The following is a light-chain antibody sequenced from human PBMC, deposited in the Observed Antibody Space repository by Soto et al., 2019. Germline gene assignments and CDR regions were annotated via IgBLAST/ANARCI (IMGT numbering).Light chain of an antibody. CDR1: SRDVGAYNY. CDR2: DVS. Sequence: QSALTQPASVSGSPGQSITISCTGTSRDVGAYNYVSWFQQHPGKAPRLIIYDVSNRPSGVSNRFSGSKSGNTASLTISGLQAEDEADYYCSSYTSSTTGVFGGGTKLTVL. V-gene: IGLV2-14*01. CDR3: SSYTSSTTGV. J-gene: IGLJ3*02.